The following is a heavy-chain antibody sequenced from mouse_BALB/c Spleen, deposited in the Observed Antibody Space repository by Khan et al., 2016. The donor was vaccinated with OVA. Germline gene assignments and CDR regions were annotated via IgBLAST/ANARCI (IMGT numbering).Heavy chain of an antibody. V-gene: IGHV1-26*01. D-gene: IGHD2-14*01. Sequence: EVQLQQSGPDLVKPGASVKISCKASGYSFTLYYMSWVKQRHGKSLEWIGRINPNTDNINYNQEFPGKAMLTVDQSSNTAYMELRSLTSEYSAVYSSARGYDFFASWCQGTLVTVSP. J-gene: IGHJ3*01. CDR3: ARGYDFFAS. CDR2: INPNTDNI. CDR1: GYSFTLYY.